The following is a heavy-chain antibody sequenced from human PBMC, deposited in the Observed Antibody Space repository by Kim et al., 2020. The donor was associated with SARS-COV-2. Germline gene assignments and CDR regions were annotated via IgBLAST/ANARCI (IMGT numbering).Heavy chain of an antibody. Sequence: WGSLRLSCAASGFTFSSYSMNWVRQAPGKGLEWVSSISSSSSYIYYADSVKGRFTISRDNAKNSLYLQMNSLRAEDTAVYYCARGSTHYGGNSDFDYWGQGTLVTVSS. V-gene: IGHV3-21*01. J-gene: IGHJ4*02. CDR3: ARGSTHYGGNSDFDY. CDR1: GFTFSSYS. D-gene: IGHD4-17*01. CDR2: ISSSSSYI.